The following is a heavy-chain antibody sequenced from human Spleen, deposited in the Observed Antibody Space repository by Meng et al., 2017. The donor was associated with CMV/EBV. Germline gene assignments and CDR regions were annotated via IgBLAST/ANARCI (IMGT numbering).Heavy chain of an antibody. CDR2: IRYDGSRR. D-gene: IGHD6-13*01. Sequence: GESLKISCAASGFAFSNYGMHWVRQAPGKGLEWVAFIRYDGSRRYHADSVEGRFTISRDNSKNTLYLQLSSLRAEDTAVYYCARVAAAGRGMDVWGQGTTVTVSS. V-gene: IGHV3-30*02. J-gene: IGHJ6*02. CDR3: ARVAAAGRGMDV. CDR1: GFAFSNYG.